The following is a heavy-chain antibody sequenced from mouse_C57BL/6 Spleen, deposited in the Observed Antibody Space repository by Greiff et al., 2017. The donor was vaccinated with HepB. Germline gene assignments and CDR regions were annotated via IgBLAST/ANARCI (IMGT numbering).Heavy chain of an antibody. J-gene: IGHJ4*01. CDR3: ARNSGWLLPYYYAMDY. D-gene: IGHD2-3*01. CDR1: GFSFTSYG. V-gene: IGHV2-2*01. CDR2: IWSGGST. Sequence: VQLQQSGPGLVQPSQSLSITCTVSGFSFTSYGVHWVRQSPGKGLEWLGVIWSGGSTDYNAAFISRLSISKDNSKSHVFFKMNSLQADDTAIYYCARNSGWLLPYYYAMDYWGQGTSVTVSS.